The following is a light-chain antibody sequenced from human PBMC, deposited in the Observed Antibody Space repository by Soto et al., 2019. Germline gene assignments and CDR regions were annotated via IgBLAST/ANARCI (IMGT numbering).Light chain of an antibody. CDR3: QQYSSYWT. CDR1: QSISSW. J-gene: IGKJ1*01. CDR2: DAS. V-gene: IGKV1-5*01. Sequence: DIQMTQSPSTLSASVGDRVTITCRASQSISSWLAWYQQKPGKAPKFLIYDASNLESGVPSRFSGSGSGTEFTLTISSPQPDDFATYYCQQYSSYWTFGQGTKVDIK.